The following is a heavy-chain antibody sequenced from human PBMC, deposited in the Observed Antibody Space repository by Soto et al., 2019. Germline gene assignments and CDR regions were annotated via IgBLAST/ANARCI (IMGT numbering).Heavy chain of an antibody. J-gene: IGHJ4*02. CDR2: IDPSDSYT. Sequence: GESLKISCKGSGYSFTSYWISWVRQMPGKGLEWMGRIDPSDSYTNYSPSFQGHGTISADKSISTAYLQWSSLKASDTAMYYCARHRGFTGDFVGAYFDSWGQGTLVTVSS. CDR1: GYSFTSYW. CDR3: ARHRGFTGDFVGAYFDS. D-gene: IGHD7-27*01. V-gene: IGHV5-10-1*01.